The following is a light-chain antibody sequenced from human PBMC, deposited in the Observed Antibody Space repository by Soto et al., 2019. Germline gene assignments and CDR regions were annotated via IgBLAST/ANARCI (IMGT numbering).Light chain of an antibody. V-gene: IGKV3-15*01. J-gene: IGKJ2*01. CDR1: QSVSSS. Sequence: EVVMPQSPATLSVFPGERVTLSCRASQSVSSSLAWYQQKPGQAPRLLIYSASTRATGIPARFSGSGSGTEFTLTISSLESEDFAVYYCQQYINGYTFGQGTKLEIK. CDR3: QQYINGYT. CDR2: SAS.